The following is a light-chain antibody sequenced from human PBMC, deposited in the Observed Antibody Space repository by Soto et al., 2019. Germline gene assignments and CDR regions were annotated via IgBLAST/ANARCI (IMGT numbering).Light chain of an antibody. CDR2: WAS. V-gene: IGKV4-1*01. CDR3: QQYGTSEII. CDR1: QSVLYRSNNKNH. Sequence: DIVMTQSPDSLAVSLGERATINCKSSQSVLYRSNNKNHLAWYQQKPGQPPKLVIYWASTRESGVPDRFSGSGSGTDFTLTISRLETEDFAVFYCQQYGTSEIIFGQGTRLEIK. J-gene: IGKJ5*01.